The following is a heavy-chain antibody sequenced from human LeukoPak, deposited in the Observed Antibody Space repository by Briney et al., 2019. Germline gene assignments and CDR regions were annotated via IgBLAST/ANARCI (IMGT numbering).Heavy chain of an antibody. CDR3: ASGSYSFYYFDY. CDR2: INPDTGRT. V-gene: IGHV1-2*02. CDR1: GYTFTGYY. Sequence: GASVKVSCEASGYTFTGYYMHWVRQAPGQGLEWMGWINPDTGRTNYAQKFQGRVTMTRDTSITTAYMELTRLTSDDTAVYYCASGSYSFYYFDYWGQGTLVTVSS. D-gene: IGHD1-26*01. J-gene: IGHJ4*02.